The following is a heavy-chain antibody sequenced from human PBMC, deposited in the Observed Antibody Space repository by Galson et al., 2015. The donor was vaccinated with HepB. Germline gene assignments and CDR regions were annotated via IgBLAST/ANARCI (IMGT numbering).Heavy chain of an antibody. D-gene: IGHD3-22*01. CDR1: GFRFEHYT. Sequence: SLRLSCAASGFRFEHYTMHWVRQIPGKSLEWLSSITWDGKTTSYADSARGRFIISRDNNKNSLYLEMKSLRVDDTALYYCAKDYFDSSGGTYYYYGMDAWGPGTTVTVAS. CDR2: ITWDGKTT. CDR3: AKDYFDSSGGTYYYYGMDA. J-gene: IGHJ6*02. V-gene: IGHV3-43D*03.